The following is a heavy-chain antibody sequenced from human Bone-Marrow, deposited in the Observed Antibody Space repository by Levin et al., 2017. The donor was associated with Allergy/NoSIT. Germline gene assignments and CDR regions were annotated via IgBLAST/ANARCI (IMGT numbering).Heavy chain of an antibody. CDR1: GITFSNYW. V-gene: IGHV3-7*02. D-gene: IGHD1-14*01. Sequence: GGSLRLSCAASGITFSNYWVTWVRQTPGRGLEWLANMKEDGSETNYVDSVRGRFTISRDNAKNSLSLQMNTLRAEDTAIYDCAIRNLWYWGQGTLVTVSS. CDR2: MKEDGSET. J-gene: IGHJ4*02. CDR3: AIRNLWY.